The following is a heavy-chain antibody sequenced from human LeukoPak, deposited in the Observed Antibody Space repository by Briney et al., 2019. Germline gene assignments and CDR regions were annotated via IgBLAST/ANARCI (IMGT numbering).Heavy chain of an antibody. D-gene: IGHD6-19*01. J-gene: IGHJ3*02. CDR2: IYSGGST. CDR1: GFTVSSNY. CDR3: ASSSGCYGDAFDI. V-gene: IGHV3-53*04. Sequence: PGGSLRLSCAASGFTVSSNYMSWVRPAPGKGLEWVSVIYSGGSTYYADSVKGRFTISRHNSNNTLNLQMNSLRAEDTAVYYCASSSGCYGDAFDIWGQGRMVTVSS.